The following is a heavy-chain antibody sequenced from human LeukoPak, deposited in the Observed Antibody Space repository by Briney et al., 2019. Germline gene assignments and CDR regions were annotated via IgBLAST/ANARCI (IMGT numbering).Heavy chain of an antibody. J-gene: IGHJ3*02. CDR2: IYSGGST. D-gene: IGHD5-18*01. Sequence: GSLRLSCAASGFTVSSNYMSWVRQAPGKGLEWVSVIYSGGSTYYADSVKGRFTISRDNSKNTLYLQMNSLRAEDTAVYYCARRRDERGYKDIFDIWGQGTMVTVSS. CDR3: ARRRDERGYKDIFDI. CDR1: GFTVSSNY. V-gene: IGHV3-53*01.